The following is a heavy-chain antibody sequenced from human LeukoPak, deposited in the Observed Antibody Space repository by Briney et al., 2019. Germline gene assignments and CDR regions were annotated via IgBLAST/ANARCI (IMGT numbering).Heavy chain of an antibody. CDR1: GFTFSSYA. CDR2: ISGSGGST. V-gene: IGHV3-23*01. J-gene: IGHJ4*02. CDR3: AYAPFNYGSGSYYNAGY. Sequence: GGSLRLSCAASGFTFSSYAMSWVRQAPGKGLEWVSAISGSGGSTYYADSVKGRFTISRDNSKNTLYLQMNSLRAEDTAVYYCAYAPFNYGSGSYYNAGYWGQGTLVTVSS. D-gene: IGHD3-10*01.